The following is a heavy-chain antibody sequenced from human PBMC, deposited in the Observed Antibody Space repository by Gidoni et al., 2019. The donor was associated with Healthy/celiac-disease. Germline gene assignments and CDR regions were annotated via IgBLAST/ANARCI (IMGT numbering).Heavy chain of an antibody. Sequence: EVQLVASGGGLVQPGGSLRLSCAASGFTFRSYEMNWVRQAPGKGLEWVSYISSSGSTIYYADSVKGRFTISRDNAKNSLYLQMNSLRAEDTAVYYCARAPPPEEGVGWYFDYWGQGTLVTVSS. J-gene: IGHJ4*02. D-gene: IGHD6-19*01. CDR2: ISSSGSTI. V-gene: IGHV3-48*03. CDR3: ARAPPPEEGVGWYFDY. CDR1: GFTFRSYE.